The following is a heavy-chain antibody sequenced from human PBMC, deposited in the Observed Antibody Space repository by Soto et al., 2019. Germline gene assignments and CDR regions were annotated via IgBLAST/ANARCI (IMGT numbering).Heavy chain of an antibody. Sequence: ASVKVSCKVSENTRSDLSMHCVLQAPLKGLEWMGGFDPEDDETVYAQNFQGRLTMTEDTSTDTAYMDLSSLRSDDTAVYYCATAPPGFYYGSGLPNWGQGTLVTVSS. CDR1: ENTRSDLS. CDR2: FDPEDDET. J-gene: IGHJ4*02. D-gene: IGHD3-10*01. V-gene: IGHV1-24*01. CDR3: ATAPPGFYYGSGLPN.